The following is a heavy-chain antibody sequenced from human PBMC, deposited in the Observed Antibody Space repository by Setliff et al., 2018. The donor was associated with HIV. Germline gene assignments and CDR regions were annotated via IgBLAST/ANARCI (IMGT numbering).Heavy chain of an antibody. V-gene: IGHV1-58*02. CDR3: AADETTNGWLVQDAFDI. D-gene: IGHD6-19*01. CDR1: GFAFTSSA. J-gene: IGHJ3*02. Sequence: SVKVSCKASGFAFTSSAMQWVRQARGQRLEWIGWIVVGSGNTNYAQKFRERVTITRDVSTSTVYMELSSLRSEDTAVYYCAADETTNGWLVQDAFDIWGQGTMVTVSS. CDR2: IVVGSGNT.